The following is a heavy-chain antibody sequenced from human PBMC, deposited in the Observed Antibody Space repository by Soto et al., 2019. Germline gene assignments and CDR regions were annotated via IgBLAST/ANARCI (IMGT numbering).Heavy chain of an antibody. CDR3: ARDRGSSWPVDAFDI. CDR2: ISYDGSNK. Sequence: QVQLVESGGGVVQPGRSLRLSCAASGFTFSSYARHWVRQAPGKGLEWVAVISYDGSNKYYADSVKGRFTISRDNSKNTLYLQMNSLRAEDTAVYYCARDRGSSWPVDAFDIWGQGTMVTVSS. D-gene: IGHD6-13*01. J-gene: IGHJ3*02. CDR1: GFTFSSYA. V-gene: IGHV3-30-3*01.